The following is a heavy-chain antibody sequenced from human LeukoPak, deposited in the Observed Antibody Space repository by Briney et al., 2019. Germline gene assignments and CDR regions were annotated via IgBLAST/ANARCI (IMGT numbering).Heavy chain of an antibody. J-gene: IGHJ4*02. CDR2: ISGSGGST. D-gene: IGHD4-17*01. Sequence: GGSLRLSCEASGFTISSKSMIWVRQAPGRGLEWVSAISGSGGSTYYADSVKGRFAISRDNSKNTLYLQMNSLRAEDTAVYYCAKDVYGDYGGLDYWGQGTLVTVSS. CDR3: AKDVYGDYGGLDY. V-gene: IGHV3-23*01. CDR1: GFTISSKS.